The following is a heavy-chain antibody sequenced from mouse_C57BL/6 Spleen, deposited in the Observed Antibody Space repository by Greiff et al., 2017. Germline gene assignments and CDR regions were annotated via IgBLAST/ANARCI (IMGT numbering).Heavy chain of an antibody. J-gene: IGHJ1*03. CDR2: IYPSDSET. Sequence: QVQLQQPGAELVRPGSSVKLSCKASGYTFTSYWMDWVKQRPGQGLEWIGNIYPSDSETHYNQKFKDKATLTVDKSSSTAYMQLSSLTSEDSAVYYCARPPYGSSGDWYFDVWGTGTTVTVSS. CDR3: ARPPYGSSGDWYFDV. CDR1: GYTFTSYW. V-gene: IGHV1-61*01. D-gene: IGHD1-1*01.